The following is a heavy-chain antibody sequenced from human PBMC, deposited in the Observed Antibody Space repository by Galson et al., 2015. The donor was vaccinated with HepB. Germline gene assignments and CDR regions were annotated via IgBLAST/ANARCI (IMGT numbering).Heavy chain of an antibody. Sequence: CAISGDSVSSNSAAWNWIRQSPSRGLEWLGRTYYRSKWYNDYAVSVKSRITISPDTSKNQFSLQLNSVTPEDTAVYYCARDLWLIPNYYYGMDVWGQGTTVTVSS. CDR2: TYYRSKWYN. D-gene: IGHD6-19*01. CDR1: GDSVSSNSAA. J-gene: IGHJ6*02. CDR3: ARDLWLIPNYYYGMDV. V-gene: IGHV6-1*01.